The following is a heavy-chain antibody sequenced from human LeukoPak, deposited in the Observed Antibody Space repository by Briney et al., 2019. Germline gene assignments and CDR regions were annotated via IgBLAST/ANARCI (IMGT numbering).Heavy chain of an antibody. Sequence: TGGSLRLSCAASGFTFDDYAMHWVRQAPGKGLEWVSGISWNSGSIGYADSVKGRFTISRDNAKDSLYLQMNSLRAEDTALYYCAKDDLTSWELGGFGAFDIWGQGTMVTVSS. CDR3: AKDDLTSWELGGFGAFDI. D-gene: IGHD1-26*01. CDR2: ISWNSGSI. CDR1: GFTFDDYA. V-gene: IGHV3-9*01. J-gene: IGHJ3*02.